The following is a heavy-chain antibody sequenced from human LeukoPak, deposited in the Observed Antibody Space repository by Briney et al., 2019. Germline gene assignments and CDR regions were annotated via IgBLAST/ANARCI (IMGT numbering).Heavy chain of an antibody. CDR2: IYYSGST. V-gene: IGHV4-61*08. D-gene: IGHD3-10*01. Sequence: PSETLSLTCTVSGDSISSGDYYWSWIRQPPGKGLEWIGYIYYSGSTNYNPSLKSRVTISVDTSKNQFSLKLSSVTAADTAVYYRARGDYGSGSYYFDYWGQGTLVTVSS. CDR1: GDSISSGDYY. J-gene: IGHJ4*02. CDR3: ARGDYGSGSYYFDY.